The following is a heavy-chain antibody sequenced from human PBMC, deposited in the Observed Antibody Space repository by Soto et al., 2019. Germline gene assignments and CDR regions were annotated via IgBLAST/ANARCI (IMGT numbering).Heavy chain of an antibody. D-gene: IGHD3-9*01. CDR2: IYYSGST. Sequence: QLQLQESGPGLVKPSETLSLTCTVSGGSISSSSYYWGWIRQPPGKGLEWIGSIYYSGSTYCKPSLTSRVTISVATSKNQFSLKLSSVTAADTAVYYCARQGRYFDRPDYWGQGTLVTVPS. V-gene: IGHV4-39*01. CDR1: GGSISSSSYY. CDR3: ARQGRYFDRPDY. J-gene: IGHJ4*02.